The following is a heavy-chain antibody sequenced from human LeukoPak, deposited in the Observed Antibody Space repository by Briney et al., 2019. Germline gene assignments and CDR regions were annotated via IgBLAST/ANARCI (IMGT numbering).Heavy chain of an antibody. Sequence: ASVKVSCKASGYTFTGYYMHWVRQAPGQGLEWMGWINPNSGGTNYAQKFQGRVTMTRDTSISTAYMELSRLRSDDTAVYYCARDEGYYGSGSSYYMDVWGKGTTVTISS. D-gene: IGHD3-10*01. CDR2: INPNSGGT. CDR3: ARDEGYYGSGSSYYMDV. CDR1: GYTFTGYY. J-gene: IGHJ6*03. V-gene: IGHV1-2*02.